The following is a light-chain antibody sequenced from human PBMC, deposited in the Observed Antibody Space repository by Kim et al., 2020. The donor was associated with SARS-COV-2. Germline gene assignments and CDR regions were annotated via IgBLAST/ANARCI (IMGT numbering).Light chain of an antibody. V-gene: IGLV3-19*01. CDR1: SLRSYY. CDR3: NSRDTNDNVV. CDR2: GKN. J-gene: IGLJ2*01. Sequence: ALGHTVRITCQGDSLRSYYATGYQQKPGQAPILVIYGKNNRPSGIPDRFYGSSSGNTASLTITGTQAGDEADYYCNSRDTNDNVVFGGGTQLTVL.